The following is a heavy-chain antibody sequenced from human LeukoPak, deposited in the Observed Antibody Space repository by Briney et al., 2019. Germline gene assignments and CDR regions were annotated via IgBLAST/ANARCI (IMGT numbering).Heavy chain of an antibody. Sequence: PGGTLTLTCAISGSSFSSYNVAWICQAPCKGLEWVSYISSSNSYTYYADYVKGRINANSVKGRSSISRDNAKNSLYLQMNSLRAEDTAVYYCPSLTDYFDSSGYYPGYFQHWGQVTLVTVSS. V-gene: IGHV3-11*03. CDR1: GSSFSSYN. J-gene: IGHJ1*01. CDR3: PSLTDYFDSSGYYPGYFQH. D-gene: IGHD3-22*01. CDR2: ISSSNSYT.